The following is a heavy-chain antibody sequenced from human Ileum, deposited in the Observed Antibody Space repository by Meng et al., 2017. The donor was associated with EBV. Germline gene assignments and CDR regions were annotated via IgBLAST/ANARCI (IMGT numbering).Heavy chain of an antibody. V-gene: IGHV4-61*01. J-gene: IGHJ5*02. D-gene: IGHD3-10*01. CDR3: ARYHSDFRVIEVLA. CDR1: CGAVSSDKYY. CDR2: IFFNGNG. Sequence: QVQLHEPRQGPRHASETLSCTLIVACGAVSSDKYYRTWFRQPPEKALEGMGYIFFNGNGNYNPSPQSLVTLSVDSAKNQFTLELSSVTAADTAIYDFARYHSDFRVIEVLAWGQGTLVTVSS.